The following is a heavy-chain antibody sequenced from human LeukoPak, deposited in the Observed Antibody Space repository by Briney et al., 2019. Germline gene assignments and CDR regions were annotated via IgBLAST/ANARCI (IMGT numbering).Heavy chain of an antibody. CDR2: ISVYNGNT. J-gene: IGHJ4*02. V-gene: IGHV1-18*01. CDR3: ARHQFCSGGTCYSNLDY. CDR1: GYTFSSFG. D-gene: IGHD2-15*01. Sequence: ASVKVSCTASGYTFSSFGLGWVRQAPGQGLEWLGWISVYNGNTQYAQNFQGRVTMTTDTSTRTAYMEMRSLRSDDTAVYYCARHQFCSGGTCYSNLDYWGQGTLVTVSS.